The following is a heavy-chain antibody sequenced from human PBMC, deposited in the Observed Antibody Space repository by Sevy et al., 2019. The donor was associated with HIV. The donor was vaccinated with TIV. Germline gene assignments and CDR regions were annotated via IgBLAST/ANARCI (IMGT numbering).Heavy chain of an antibody. CDR3: ARSRDSGFYSALGL. Sequence: SETLSLTCTVSGDLIDAYYWTWIRQPPGKGLEWIGYIFSRGNINYNPSLKGRLTLSLDPPKFQFSLKLTSMTAADTAMYYCARSRDSGFYSALGLWGQGTMVTVSS. V-gene: IGHV4-59*01. D-gene: IGHD4-4*01. J-gene: IGHJ3*01. CDR2: IFSRGNI. CDR1: GDLIDAYY.